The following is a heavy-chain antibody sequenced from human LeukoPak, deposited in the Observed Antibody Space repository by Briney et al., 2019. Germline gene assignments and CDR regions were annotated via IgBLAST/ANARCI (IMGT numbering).Heavy chain of an antibody. D-gene: IGHD3-3*01. CDR3: AREVRAPGYEEVWFDP. CDR1: GYTFTCYY. J-gene: IGHJ5*02. V-gene: IGHV1-2*04. Sequence: ASVKVSCKASGYTFTCYYMHWVRQAPGQGLEWMGWINPNSGDTNYAQKFQGWVTMTRDTSISTAYMELSRLRSDDTAVYYCAREVRAPGYEEVWFDPWGQGTLVTVSS. CDR2: INPNSGDT.